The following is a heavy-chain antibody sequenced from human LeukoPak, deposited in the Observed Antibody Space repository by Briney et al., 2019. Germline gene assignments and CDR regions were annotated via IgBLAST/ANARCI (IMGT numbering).Heavy chain of an antibody. CDR3: ARGPRELWFGELSGY. CDR1: GYSISSGYY. J-gene: IGHJ4*02. D-gene: IGHD3-10*01. V-gene: IGHV4-38-2*02. Sequence: SETLSLTCTVSGYSISSGYYWGWIRQPPGKGLEWIGSIYHSGSTYYNPSLKSRVTISVDTSKNQFSLKLSSVTAADTAVYYCARGPRELWFGELSGYWGQGTLVTVSS. CDR2: IYHSGST.